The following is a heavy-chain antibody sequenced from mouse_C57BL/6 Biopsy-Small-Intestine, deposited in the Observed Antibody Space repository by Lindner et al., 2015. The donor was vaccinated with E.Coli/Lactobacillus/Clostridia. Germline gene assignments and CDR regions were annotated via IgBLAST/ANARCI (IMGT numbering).Heavy chain of an antibody. CDR3: GTHNSDSSGYYSGYFDY. CDR1: GGTFKRNA. CDR2: IMPLLGTV. V-gene: IGHV1-81*01. D-gene: IGHD1-1*01. J-gene: IGHJ2*01. Sequence: SVKVSCKASGGTFKRNAFSWVRQAPGQGLEFLGQIMPLLGTVNYAQRFQGRVTVTADESTTTAYMELSSLRSEDTAVYYCGTHNSDSSGYYSGYFDYWGQGTLVTVSS.